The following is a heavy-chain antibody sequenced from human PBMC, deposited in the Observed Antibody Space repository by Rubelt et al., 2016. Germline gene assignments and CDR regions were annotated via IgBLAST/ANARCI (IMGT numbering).Heavy chain of an antibody. D-gene: IGHD3-9*01. CDR1: GYTFTGYY. CDR2: ITPNSGGT. CDR3: ARGAGGRYFDWYDAFDI. J-gene: IGHJ3*02. Sequence: QVQLVQSGAEVKKPGASVKVSCKASGYTFTGYYMHWVRQAPGQGLEWMGWITPNSGGTNYAQKFKGRVTMTRDTSSSTAYMELSRLRSDDTAVYYCARGAGGRYFDWYDAFDIWGQGTMVTVSS. V-gene: IGHV1-2*02.